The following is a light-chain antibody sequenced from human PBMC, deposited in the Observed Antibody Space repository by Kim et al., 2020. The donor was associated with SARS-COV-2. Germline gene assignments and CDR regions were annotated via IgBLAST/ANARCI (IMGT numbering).Light chain of an antibody. CDR3: QHTYNTPGA. V-gene: IGKV1-39*01. CDR2: AAS. CDR1: QSISTY. J-gene: IGKJ1*01. Sequence: DIQMTQSPSPLSASVGDRVTITCRASQSISTYLNWYQQKPGKDPKSLIYAASTLRSGVPSRFSGSGSGTDFTLTITSLQLDDFATSYCQHTYNTPGAFGQGTKVDIK.